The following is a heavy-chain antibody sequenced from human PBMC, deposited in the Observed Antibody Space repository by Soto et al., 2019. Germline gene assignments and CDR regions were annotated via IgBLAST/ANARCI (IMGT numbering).Heavy chain of an antibody. J-gene: IGHJ6*02. V-gene: IGHV3-74*01. D-gene: IGHD5-12*01. Sequence: EVQLVESGGGLVQPGGSLRLSCAASGFTFSSYWMHWVRQAPGKGLVWVSRINSDGSSTSYADSVKGRFTISRDNAKNTLYLQMNSLRAEDTAVYYCARVWEATINYYYYGMDVWGQGTTVTVSS. CDR3: ARVWEATINYYYYGMDV. CDR1: GFTFSSYW. CDR2: INSDGSST.